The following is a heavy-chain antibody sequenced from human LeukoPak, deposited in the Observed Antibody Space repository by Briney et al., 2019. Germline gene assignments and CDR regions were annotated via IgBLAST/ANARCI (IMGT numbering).Heavy chain of an antibody. D-gene: IGHD2-15*01. Sequence: GGSLGLSCAVSGFTFTTYGMSWVRQAPGKGLEWVSDISGSGDSRPEDSVKGTFTISRDNSTNTLYLQMNSLRAEDTAICYWAKSVVAVAYFSRGFVYRGQGVLVTVSS. J-gene: IGHJ4*02. CDR2: ISGSGDSR. CDR1: GFTFTTYG. CDR3: AKSVVAVAYFSRGFVY. V-gene: IGHV3-23*01.